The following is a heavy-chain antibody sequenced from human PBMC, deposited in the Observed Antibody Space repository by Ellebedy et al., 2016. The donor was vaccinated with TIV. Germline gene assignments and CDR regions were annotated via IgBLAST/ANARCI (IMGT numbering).Heavy chain of an antibody. V-gene: IGHV3-21*01. CDR1: GFTFNSYT. CDR3: ARAIYGASYL. J-gene: IGHJ2*01. Sequence: GESLKISCAASGFTFNSYTMNWVRQAPGKGLEWVSSISGSRTYIYYTDSVKGRFTISRDDAGNSLFLQMNSLGAEDTAVYYCARAIYGASYLWGRGTLVTVSS. CDR2: ISGSRTYI. D-gene: IGHD4-17*01.